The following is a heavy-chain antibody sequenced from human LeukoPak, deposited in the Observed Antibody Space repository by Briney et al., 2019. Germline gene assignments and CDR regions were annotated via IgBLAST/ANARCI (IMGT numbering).Heavy chain of an antibody. CDR1: GYTFTSYD. Sequence: ASVKVSCKASGYTFTSYDVNWVRQATGQGLEWMGWMNPNSGNTGYAQRFQGRVTMTRNTSISTAYLELSSLRSDDTAVYYCASRTVNSGSLLPFDYWGQGTLVTVSS. D-gene: IGHD1-26*01. CDR3: ASRTVNSGSLLPFDY. V-gene: IGHV1-8*01. CDR2: MNPNSGNT. J-gene: IGHJ4*02.